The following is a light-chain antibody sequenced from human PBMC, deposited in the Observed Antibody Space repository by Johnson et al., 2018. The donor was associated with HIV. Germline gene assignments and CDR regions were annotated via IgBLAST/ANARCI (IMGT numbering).Light chain of an antibody. J-gene: IGLJ1*01. CDR3: GTWDSSLSAGRV. CDR2: DNN. Sequence: QSVLTQPPSVSAAPGQKVTISCSGNNSNIGNNYVSWYQHLPGTAPKLLIYDNNKRPSGIPDRFSASKSGTSATLGITGLQTEDEADYYCGTWDSSLSAGRVFGTGTKFTVL. V-gene: IGLV1-51*01. CDR1: NSNIGNNY.